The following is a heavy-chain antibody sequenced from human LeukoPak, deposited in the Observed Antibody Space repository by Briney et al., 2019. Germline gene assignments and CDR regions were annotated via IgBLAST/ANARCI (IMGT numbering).Heavy chain of an antibody. V-gene: IGHV3-53*01. CDR1: GFTVSSNY. Sequence: GGSLRLSCAASGFTVSSNYMSWVRQAPGKGLEWVSGIYSGGSTYYADSVKGRFTISRDNSKNTLYLQMNSLRAEDTPVYYCARDPPYGDRALDVWGKGTTVTVSS. D-gene: IGHD4-17*01. CDR2: IYSGGST. J-gene: IGHJ6*04. CDR3: ARDPPYGDRALDV.